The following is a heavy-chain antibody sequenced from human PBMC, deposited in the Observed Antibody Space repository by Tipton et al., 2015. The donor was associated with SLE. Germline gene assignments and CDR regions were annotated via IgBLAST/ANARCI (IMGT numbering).Heavy chain of an antibody. D-gene: IGHD5-12*01. J-gene: IGHJ4*02. Sequence: TLSLTCTVSGASINSGTYYWNWIRHPAGKGLEWIGRIYTSGATNYSPSFESRITMSLDMSKNQFSLKLSSVTAADTAVYYCARRHYSGPFDSWGQGTLVTVSS. V-gene: IGHV4-61*02. CDR2: IYTSGAT. CDR3: ARRHYSGPFDS. CDR1: GASINSGTYY.